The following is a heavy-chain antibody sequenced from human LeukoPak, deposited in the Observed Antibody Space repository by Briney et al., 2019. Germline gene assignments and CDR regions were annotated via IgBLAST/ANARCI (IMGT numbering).Heavy chain of an antibody. CDR1: GGSISSADYY. V-gene: IGHV4-30-4*02. CDR3: ARYHEDSGYYGGDY. J-gene: IGHJ4*02. Sequence: SETLSLTCTVSGGSISSADYYWSWIPQPPGKGLEWIGYIYYSGRTYYNPSLKSRVTIPVDTSKNQFSLRLSSVTAADTAVYYCARYHEDSGYYGGDYWGQGTLVAVFS. CDR2: IYYSGRT. D-gene: IGHD3-22*01.